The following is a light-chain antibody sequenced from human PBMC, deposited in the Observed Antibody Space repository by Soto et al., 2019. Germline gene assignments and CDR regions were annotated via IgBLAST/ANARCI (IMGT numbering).Light chain of an antibody. J-gene: IGKJ1*01. V-gene: IGKV3-15*01. CDR3: QQYKKWPLT. Sequence: EIIMTQSPGTLSASPGEIATLSCRARQSVSSNFAWYQQKPGQAPRLLIYAVSTRATGIPDRFSGSGSGTEFTLTISILQSENFAVYDCQQYKKWPLTFGQGTKVEI. CDR1: QSVSSN. CDR2: AVS.